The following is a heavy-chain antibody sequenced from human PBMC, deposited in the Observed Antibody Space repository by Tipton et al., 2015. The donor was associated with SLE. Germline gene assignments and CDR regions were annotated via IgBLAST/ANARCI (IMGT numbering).Heavy chain of an antibody. Sequence: SLRLSCAASGFTFSSYSMNWVRQAPGKGLEWVSSITGSNSYIYYADSVKGRFTISRDNAKKSLYLQMNSLRAEDTAVYYCAKVKMAKWDWFDPWGQGTLVTVSS. V-gene: IGHV3-21*01. CDR3: AKVKMAKWDWFDP. D-gene: IGHD5-24*01. J-gene: IGHJ5*02. CDR1: GFTFSSYS. CDR2: ITGSNSYI.